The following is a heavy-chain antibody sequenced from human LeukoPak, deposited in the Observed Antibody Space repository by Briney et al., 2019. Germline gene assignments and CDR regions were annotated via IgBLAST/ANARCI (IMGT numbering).Heavy chain of an antibody. CDR1: GYTFTGYY. Sequence: GASVKVSCKASGYTFTGYYMHWVRQAPGQGLEWMGWINPNSGGTNYAQKFQGRGTMTRDTSISTAYMELSRLRSEDTAVYYCARAPITMVRGVIYLEDWGQGTLVTVSS. V-gene: IGHV1-2*02. J-gene: IGHJ4*02. CDR3: ARAPITMVRGVIYLED. CDR2: INPNSGGT. D-gene: IGHD3-10*01.